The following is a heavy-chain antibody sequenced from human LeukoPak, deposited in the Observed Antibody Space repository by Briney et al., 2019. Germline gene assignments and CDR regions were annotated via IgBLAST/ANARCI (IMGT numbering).Heavy chain of an antibody. CDR3: ARGDCSSTSCSTLEFDY. V-gene: IGHV1-46*01. CDR1: GYTFTSYY. Sequence: ASVKVSCKASGYTFTSYYMHWVRQAPGQGLEWMGIINPSGGSTSYAQKFQGRVTVTRDTSTSTVYMELSSLRSEDTAVYYCARGDCSSTSCSTLEFDYWGQGTLVTVSS. J-gene: IGHJ4*02. CDR2: INPSGGST. D-gene: IGHD2-2*02.